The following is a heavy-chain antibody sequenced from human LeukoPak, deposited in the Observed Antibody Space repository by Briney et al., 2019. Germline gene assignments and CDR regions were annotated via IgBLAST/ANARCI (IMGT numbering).Heavy chain of an antibody. CDR1: GFTFDDYT. D-gene: IGHD1-26*01. V-gene: IGHV3-43*01. J-gene: IGHJ3*02. CDR2: ISWDGGST. CDR3: AKGGWELGGAFDI. Sequence: QAGGSLRLSCAASGFTFDDYTMHWVRQAPGKGLEWVSLISWDGGSTYYADSVKGRFTISRDNSKNSLHLQMNSLRTEDTALYYCAKGGWELGGAFDIWGQGTMVTVSS.